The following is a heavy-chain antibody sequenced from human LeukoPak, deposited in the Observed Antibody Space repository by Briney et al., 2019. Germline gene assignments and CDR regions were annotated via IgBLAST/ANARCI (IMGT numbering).Heavy chain of an antibody. CDR1: GGSFSGYY. CDR2: INHSGST. J-gene: IGHJ4*02. D-gene: IGHD3-3*01. CDR3: ARWSSGDLYYFDY. V-gene: IGHV4-34*01. Sequence: SETLSLTCAVYGGSFSGYYWSWVRRPPGKGLEWIGEINHSGSTNYNPSLKSRVTISVDTSKNQFSLKLSSVTAADTAVYYCARWSSGDLYYFDYWGQGTLVTVSS.